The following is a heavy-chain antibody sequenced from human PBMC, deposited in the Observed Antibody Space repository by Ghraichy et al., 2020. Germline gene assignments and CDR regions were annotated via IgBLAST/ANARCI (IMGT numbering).Heavy chain of an antibody. D-gene: IGHD3-22*01. V-gene: IGHV3-15*01. Sequence: SCAASGLSFNNAWMNWVRQAPGKGLEWIARVKSETYGGTTDYAAPVKGRFTISRDDSKSTLYLQMNSLKTEDTGVYYCTTLWYYFDDTDYWGQGTLVTVSS. CDR3: TTLWYYFDDTDY. CDR2: VKSETYGGTT. CDR1: GLSFNNAW. J-gene: IGHJ4*02.